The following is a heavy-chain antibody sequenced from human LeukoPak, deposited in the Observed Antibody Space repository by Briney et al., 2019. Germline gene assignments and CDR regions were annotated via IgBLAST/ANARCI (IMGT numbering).Heavy chain of an antibody. V-gene: IGHV3-23*05. D-gene: IGHD3-10*01. CDR3: ARFTAGWFDP. J-gene: IGHJ5*02. CDR2: IYSSGDT. CDR1: GFTFSTYA. Sequence: QSGGSLRLSCAASGFTFSTYAMSWVRQAPGKGLEWVSVIYSSGDTYYADSVKGRFSISRDNSENTVFLQMNSLRAEDTAIYYCARFTAGWFDPWGQGTLVTVSS.